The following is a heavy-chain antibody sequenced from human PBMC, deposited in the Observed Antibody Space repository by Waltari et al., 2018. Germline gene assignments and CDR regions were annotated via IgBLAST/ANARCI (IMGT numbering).Heavy chain of an antibody. V-gene: IGHV3-23*01. D-gene: IGHD4-17*01. CDR2: ISGSGDTI. J-gene: IGHJ4*02. CDR1: GFTFSTYA. CDR3: ARLTTSVGLF. Sequence: EVQLFESGGGLVQPGGSLRLSCAASGFTFSTYAMTWVRQAPGKGLEWVSAISGSGDTIYYADSVKGRFTISRDNSKNTLYLQMNSLRAEDTAVYHCARLTTSVGLFWGQGTLVTVSS.